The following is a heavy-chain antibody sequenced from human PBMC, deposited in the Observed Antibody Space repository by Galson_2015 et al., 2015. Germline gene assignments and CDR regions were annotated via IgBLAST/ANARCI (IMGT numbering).Heavy chain of an antibody. D-gene: IGHD1-26*01. J-gene: IGHJ4*02. CDR2: ISYDGSNK. Sequence: SLRLSCAASGFTFSSYAMHWVRQALGKGLEWVAVISYDGSNKYYADSVKGRFTISRDNSKNTLYVQMNSLRAEDTAVYYCARGRGWETLRKSPFDYWGQGTLVTVSS. CDR1: GFTFSSYA. V-gene: IGHV3-30-3*01. CDR3: ARGRGWETLRKSPFDY.